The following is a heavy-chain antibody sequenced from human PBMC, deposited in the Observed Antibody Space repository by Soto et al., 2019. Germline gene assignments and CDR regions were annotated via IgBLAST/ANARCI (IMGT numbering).Heavy chain of an antibody. CDR1: GFTFSSYW. D-gene: IGHD5-18*01. Sequence: EVQLAESGGGLVQPGGSLRLSCAASGFTFSSYWRSWVRQAPGKGLEWVANIKQDVGEKYYVDSVKGRFTISRDNAKNSLYLQMNSLRGDDTAVYYCVRDYRVSYGYGPLDYWGQGTLVTVSS. CDR3: VRDYRVSYGYGPLDY. V-gene: IGHV3-7*03. CDR2: IKQDVGEK. J-gene: IGHJ4*02.